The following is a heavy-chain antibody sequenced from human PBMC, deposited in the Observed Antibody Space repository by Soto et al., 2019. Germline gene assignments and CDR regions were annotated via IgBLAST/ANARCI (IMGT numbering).Heavy chain of an antibody. CDR2: IDPSDSYT. V-gene: IGHV5-10-1*01. D-gene: IGHD5-12*01. Sequence: ESLKISCKGSGYSFTSYWISWVRQMPGKGLEWMGRIDPSDSYTNYSPSFQGHVTISADKSISTAYLQWSSLKASDTAMYYCARLGGYSGYEPTFYYYGMDVWGQGTTVTVSS. J-gene: IGHJ6*02. CDR1: GYSFTSYW. CDR3: ARLGGYSGYEPTFYYYGMDV.